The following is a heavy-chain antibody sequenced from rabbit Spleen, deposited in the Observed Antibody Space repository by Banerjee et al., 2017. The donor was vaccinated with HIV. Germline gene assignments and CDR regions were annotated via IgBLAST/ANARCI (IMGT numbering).Heavy chain of an antibody. J-gene: IGHJ4*01. CDR1: GFSFNSGYD. CDR2: IEPIFGNT. V-gene: IGHV1S40*01. Sequence: QSLEESGGGLVKPGASLTLTCKASGFSFNSGYDMCWVRQAPGKGLEWIGYIEPIFGNTYYASWAKGRFTISKTASTTVTLEMTSLTAADTATYFCGKWTTGGGENLWGPGTLVTVS. CDR3: GKWTTGGGENL. D-gene: IGHD7-1*01.